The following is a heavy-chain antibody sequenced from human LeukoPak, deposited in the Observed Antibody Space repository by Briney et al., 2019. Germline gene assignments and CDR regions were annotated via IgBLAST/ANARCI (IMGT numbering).Heavy chain of an antibody. J-gene: IGHJ4*02. Sequence: SGGSLRLSCAASGFTFSSYGMHWVRQTPGKGLEWVAGISFDGSNKYYADSVKGRFTISRDNSKNTLYLQMNSLRAEDTAVYYCARSGYDLYYFDYCGLGTLVTVSS. D-gene: IGHD5-12*01. V-gene: IGHV3-30*03. CDR1: GFTFSSYG. CDR2: ISFDGSNK. CDR3: ARSGYDLYYFDY.